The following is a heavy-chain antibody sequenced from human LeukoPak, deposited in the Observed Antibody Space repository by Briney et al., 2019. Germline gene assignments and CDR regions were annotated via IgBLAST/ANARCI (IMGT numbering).Heavy chain of an antibody. J-gene: IGHJ4*02. CDR1: GFTLSSYS. Sequence: GGSLRLSCAASGFTLSSYSMNWVRQAPGKGLEWVSSISSSSSYIYYADSVKGRFTISRDNAKNSLYLQMNSLRAEDTAVYYCARYVRDYGDYDPFFDYWGQGTLVTVSS. CDR2: ISSSSSYI. V-gene: IGHV3-21*01. CDR3: ARYVRDYGDYDPFFDY. D-gene: IGHD4-17*01.